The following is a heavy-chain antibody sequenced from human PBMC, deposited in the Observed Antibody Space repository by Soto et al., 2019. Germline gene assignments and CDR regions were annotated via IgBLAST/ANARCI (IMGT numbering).Heavy chain of an antibody. D-gene: IGHD3-16*01. CDR2: IKSKTDGGTT. CDR3: TTDWGRYYYYYYMDV. Sequence: EVQLVESGGGLVKPGGSLRLSCAASGFTFSNAWMSWVRQAPGKGLEWVGRIKSKTDGGTTDYAAPVKGRFTTSRDDSKNTLYLQMNSLKTEDTAVYYCTTDWGRYYYYYYMDVWGKGTTVTVSS. J-gene: IGHJ6*03. CDR1: GFTFSNAW. V-gene: IGHV3-15*01.